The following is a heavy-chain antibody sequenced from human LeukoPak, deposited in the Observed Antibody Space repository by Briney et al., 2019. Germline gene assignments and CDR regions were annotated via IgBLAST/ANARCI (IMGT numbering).Heavy chain of an antibody. CDR3: ARDLRVGATRAFGY. J-gene: IGHJ4*02. V-gene: IGHV4-59*01. Sequence: SETLSLTCTVSGGSISSYYWSWIRQPPGKGLEWIGYIYYSGSTNYNPSLKSRVTISVDTSKNQFSLKLSSVTAADTAVYYCARDLRVGATRAFGYWGQGTLVTVSS. CDR1: GGSISSYY. CDR2: IYYSGST. D-gene: IGHD1-26*01.